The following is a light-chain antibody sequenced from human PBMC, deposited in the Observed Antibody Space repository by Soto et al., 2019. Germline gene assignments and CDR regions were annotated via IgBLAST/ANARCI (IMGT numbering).Light chain of an antibody. CDR2: DAS. CDR3: QQSYTTAYT. CDR1: QTIGAN. Sequence: DIQMTQSPSSLSASVGDRVTITCRASQTIGANLNWYRHKLGRAPTLLIYDASTLHTGVPSRFSGLGSGTDFALTITSLQPDDSATYYCQQSYTTAYTFGQGTKVEIK. V-gene: IGKV1-39*01. J-gene: IGKJ2*01.